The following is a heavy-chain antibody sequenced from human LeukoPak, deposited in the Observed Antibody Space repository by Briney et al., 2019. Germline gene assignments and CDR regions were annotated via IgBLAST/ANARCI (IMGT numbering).Heavy chain of an antibody. Sequence: ASVKVSCKASGYTFTGYYMHWVRQAPGQGLEWMGWINPNSGNTGYAQKFQGRVTMTRNTSISTAYMELSSLRSEDTAVYYCARGRRLYYYDSTPDYWGQGTLVTVSS. J-gene: IGHJ4*02. CDR1: GYTFTGYY. D-gene: IGHD3-22*01. CDR2: INPNSGNT. CDR3: ARGRRLYYYDSTPDY. V-gene: IGHV1-8*02.